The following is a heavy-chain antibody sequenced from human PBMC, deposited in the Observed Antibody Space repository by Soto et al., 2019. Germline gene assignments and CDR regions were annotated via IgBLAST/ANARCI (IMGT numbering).Heavy chain of an antibody. CDR1: GGSFSGYY. D-gene: IGHD6-19*01. CDR3: ARGLGRSSGWYGRGFGMDV. Sequence: PSDTLSLTCAVYGGSFSGYYWSWIRQPPGKGLEWIGEINHSGSTNYNPSLKSRVTISVDTSKNQFSLKLSSVTAADTAVYYCARGLGRSSGWYGRGFGMDVWGQGTTVTVYS. CDR2: INHSGST. V-gene: IGHV4-34*01. J-gene: IGHJ6*02.